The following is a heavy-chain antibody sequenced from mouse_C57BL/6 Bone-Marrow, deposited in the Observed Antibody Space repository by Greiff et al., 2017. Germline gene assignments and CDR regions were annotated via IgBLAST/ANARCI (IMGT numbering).Heavy chain of an antibody. CDR3: TYDYLDY. V-gene: IGHV6-3*01. J-gene: IGHJ2*01. CDR1: GFTFSNYW. Sequence: EVKLMESGGGLVQPGGSMKLSCVASGFTFSNYWMNWVRQSPERGFEWVAQIRLKSDNYATHYAESVKGRFTISRDDSKSSVYLQMNNLRAEDTGIYYCTYDYLDYWGQGTTLTVTS. CDR2: IRLKSDNYAT. D-gene: IGHD2-3*01.